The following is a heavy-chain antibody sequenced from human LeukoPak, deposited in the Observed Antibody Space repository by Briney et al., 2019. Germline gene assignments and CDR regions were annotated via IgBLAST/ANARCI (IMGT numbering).Heavy chain of an antibody. CDR3: ASFQYYYYGMDV. Sequence: ASVKVSCKASGYTFTSYDINWVRQATGQGLEWMGWMNPNSGNTGYAQKLQGRVTMTTDTSTSTAYMELRSLRSDDTAVYYCASFQYYYYGMDVWGQGTTVTVSS. J-gene: IGHJ6*02. CDR2: MNPNSGNT. D-gene: IGHD2/OR15-2a*01. CDR1: GYTFTSYD. V-gene: IGHV1-8*01.